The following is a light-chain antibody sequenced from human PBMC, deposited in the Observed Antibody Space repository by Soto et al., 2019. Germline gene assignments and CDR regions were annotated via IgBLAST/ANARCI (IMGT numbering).Light chain of an antibody. V-gene: IGLV2-14*03. CDR2: DVT. CDR1: SSDVGGYNF. CDR3: NSYTTSGAVV. Sequence: QSALTQPASVSGSPGQSITISCTGTSSDVGGYNFVSWYQQHPGNAPKLIIYDVTSRPSGVSNHFSGSKSGNAASLTISGLQAEDEALYYCNSYTTSGAVVFGGGTKLTVL. J-gene: IGLJ3*02.